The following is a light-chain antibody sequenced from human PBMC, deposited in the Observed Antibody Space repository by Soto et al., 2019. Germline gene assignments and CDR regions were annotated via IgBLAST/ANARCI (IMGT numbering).Light chain of an antibody. CDR2: GNS. Sequence: QSVLTQPPSVSGAPAQRFTISCTGSSSNVGAGYDVHWYQQLPGTAPKLLIYGNSNRPSGVPDRFSGSKSGTSDSLAITGIQAEDEADYYCQSYDRSLSGSVFGGGTKVTVL. J-gene: IGLJ3*02. CDR3: QSYDRSLSGSV. V-gene: IGLV1-40*01. CDR1: SSNVGAGYD.